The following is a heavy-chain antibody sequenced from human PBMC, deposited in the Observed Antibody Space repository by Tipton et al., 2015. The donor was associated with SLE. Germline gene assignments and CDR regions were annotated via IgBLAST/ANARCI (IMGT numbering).Heavy chain of an antibody. CDR2: IYTSGST. V-gene: IGHV4-61*02. D-gene: IGHD3-10*01. CDR3: ARDRRGWYFDH. CDR1: GGSISSGSYY. Sequence: LRLSCTVSGGSISSGSYYWSWIRQPAGKGLEWIGRIYTSGSTNYNPSLKSRVTISVDTPKNQFSLKLSSVTAADTAVYYCARDRRGWYFDHWGRGTLVTVSS. J-gene: IGHJ2*01.